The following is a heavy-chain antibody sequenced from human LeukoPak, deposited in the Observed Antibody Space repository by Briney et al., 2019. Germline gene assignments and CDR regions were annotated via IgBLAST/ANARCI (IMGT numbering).Heavy chain of an antibody. V-gene: IGHV4-34*01. D-gene: IGHD3-22*01. CDR1: GGSFSGYY. Sequence: SETLSPTCAVYGGSFSGYYWSWIRQPPGKGLEWIGEINHSGSTNYNPSLKSRVTISVDTSKNQFSLKLSSVTAADTAVYYCARGRTYYYDSSGYYSYWGQGTLVTVSS. J-gene: IGHJ4*02. CDR3: ARGRTYYYDSSGYYSY. CDR2: INHSGST.